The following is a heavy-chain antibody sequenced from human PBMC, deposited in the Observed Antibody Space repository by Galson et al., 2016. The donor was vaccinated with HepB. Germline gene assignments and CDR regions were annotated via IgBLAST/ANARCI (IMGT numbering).Heavy chain of an antibody. Sequence: SLRLSCAASGFTFSDSPMHWVRQAPGKGLEWVAVISKGGHNKDYADSVKGRFTLSRDNSKNTVYLQMDSLRPEDTAVYYCARDEGFYNGMDVWGQGTTVTVAS. J-gene: IGHJ6*02. CDR1: GFTFSDSP. V-gene: IGHV3-30*04. CDR2: ISKGGHNK. D-gene: IGHD2-2*02. CDR3: ARDEGFYNGMDV.